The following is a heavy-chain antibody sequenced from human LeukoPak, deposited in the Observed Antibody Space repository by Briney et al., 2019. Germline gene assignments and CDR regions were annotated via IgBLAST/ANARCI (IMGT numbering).Heavy chain of an antibody. D-gene: IGHD2-2*01. CDR2: IRSKAYGGTT. CDR1: GFTFGDYA. CDR3: TRVGAAMKFDY. Sequence: GGSLRLSCTASGFTFGDYAMSWFRQAPGKGLEWVGFIRSKAYGGTTEYAASVKGRFTISRDDSKSIAYLQMNSLKTEDTAVYYCTRVGAAMKFDYWGQGTLVTVSS. V-gene: IGHV3-49*03. J-gene: IGHJ4*02.